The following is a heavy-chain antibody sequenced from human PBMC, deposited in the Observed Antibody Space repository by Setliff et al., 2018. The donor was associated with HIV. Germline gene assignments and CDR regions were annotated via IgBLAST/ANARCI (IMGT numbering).Heavy chain of an antibody. CDR1: GGSFSGYY. CDR3: AWGGTTGRFDP. V-gene: IGHV4-34*01. CDR2: INHSGST. D-gene: IGHD1-7*01. Sequence: PSETLSLTCAVYGGSFSGYYWSWIRQPPGKGLEWIGEINHSGSTNYNPPLKSRVTISVDTSKNQFSLKLSSVTAADTAVYYCAWGGTTGRFDPWGQGTLVTVSS. J-gene: IGHJ5*02.